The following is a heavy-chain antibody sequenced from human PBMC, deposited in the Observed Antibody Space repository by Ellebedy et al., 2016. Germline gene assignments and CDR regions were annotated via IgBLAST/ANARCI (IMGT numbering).Heavy chain of an antibody. D-gene: IGHD3-10*01. Sequence: SETLSLXXAVSGGSFSAYYWSWIRQPPGRGLEWIGEINHSGSLHYNPSLKSRVSFSLDTSKNQFSLKLSSVTAADTAVYYCARAWTYYYGSGSRYFDYWGQGTLVTVSS. CDR1: GGSFSAYY. CDR2: INHSGSL. CDR3: ARAWTYYYGSGSRYFDY. J-gene: IGHJ4*02. V-gene: IGHV4-34*01.